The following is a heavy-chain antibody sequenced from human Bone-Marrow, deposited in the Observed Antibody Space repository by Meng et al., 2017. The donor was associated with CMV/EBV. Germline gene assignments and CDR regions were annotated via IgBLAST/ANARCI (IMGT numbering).Heavy chain of an antibody. V-gene: IGHV3-21*01. J-gene: IGHJ4*02. CDR2: ISSSSSYI. CDR1: GFTFNSYN. Sequence: GGSLRLSCAASGFTFNSYNMNWVRQAPGKGLEWVSSISSSSSYIYYADSVKGRFTISRDNAKNSLYLQMDSLRAEDTAVYYCARGIIGITMIVVVPFDYWGQGALVTFSS. CDR3: ARGIIGITMIVVVPFDY. D-gene: IGHD3-22*01.